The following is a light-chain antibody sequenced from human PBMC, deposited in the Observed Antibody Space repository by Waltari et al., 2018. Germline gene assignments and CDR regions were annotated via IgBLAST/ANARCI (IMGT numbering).Light chain of an antibody. CDR2: GAS. J-gene: IGKJ4*01. CDR1: QSISSN. CDR3: QQYNTWPT. Sequence: APLTCRASQSISSNLAWYQQKPGQSPRLLIHGASTRATGIPARFSGSGSGTDFTLTISSLQSEDFAVYFCQQYNTWPTFGGGTKVEIK. V-gene: IGKV3-15*01.